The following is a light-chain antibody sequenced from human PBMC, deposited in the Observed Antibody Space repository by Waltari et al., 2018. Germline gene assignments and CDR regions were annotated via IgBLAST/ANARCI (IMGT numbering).Light chain of an antibody. Sequence: IQLTQSPPSLSASVAVRVTIACRASQDINNDLAWYQQKPGKAPKLLIYYASSLQSGVPSRFSGSGSGTDFTLTISSLQPEDFATYHCQHFKTYPITFGQGTRLEIK. CDR1: QDINND. CDR3: QHFKTYPIT. CDR2: YAS. J-gene: IGKJ5*01. V-gene: IGKV1-13*02.